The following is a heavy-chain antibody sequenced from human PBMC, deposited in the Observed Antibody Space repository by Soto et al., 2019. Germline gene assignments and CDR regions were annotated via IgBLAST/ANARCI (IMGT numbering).Heavy chain of an antibody. CDR1: GFSFSTYA. CDR3: AKYFGSGSYYHFDY. V-gene: IGHV3-23*01. D-gene: IGHD3-10*01. CDR2: ISGGAGTT. J-gene: IGHJ4*02. Sequence: GESLKISCAASGFSFSTYAMTWVRQAPGKGLEWVSSISGGAGTTYYADSVRGRFTISRDHSKNTLSLQMNSLRAEDTAVYYCAKYFGSGSYYHFDYWGQGTLVTVSS.